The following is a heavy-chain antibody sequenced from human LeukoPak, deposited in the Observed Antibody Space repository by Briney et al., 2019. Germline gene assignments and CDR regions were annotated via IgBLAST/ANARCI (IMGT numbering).Heavy chain of an antibody. CDR1: GLTVSSNY. CDR3: ATLTFARSWYFDY. V-gene: IGHV3-66*01. D-gene: IGHD3-16*01. Sequence: GGSLRLSCAASGLTVSSNYMSWVRRAPGKGLEWVSVIYSGGSTNYAGSVKGRFTISRDSSQNTLYLQMNSLRAEDTAVYYCATLTFARSWYFDYWGQGTLVTVSS. J-gene: IGHJ4*02. CDR2: IYSGGST.